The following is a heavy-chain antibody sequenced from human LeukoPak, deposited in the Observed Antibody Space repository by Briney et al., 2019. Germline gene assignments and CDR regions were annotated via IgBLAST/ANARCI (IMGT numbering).Heavy chain of an antibody. CDR2: FYYSGST. J-gene: IGHJ5*02. V-gene: IGHV4-39*07. D-gene: IGHD3-10*01. Sequence: SETLSLTCTVSGGSISSSSYYWGWIRQPPGKGLEWIGSFYYSGSTYYNPSLKSRVTISVDTSKNQFSLKLSSVTAADTAVYYCARERAGYNWFDPWGQGTLVTVSS. CDR1: GGSISSSSYY. CDR3: ARERAGYNWFDP.